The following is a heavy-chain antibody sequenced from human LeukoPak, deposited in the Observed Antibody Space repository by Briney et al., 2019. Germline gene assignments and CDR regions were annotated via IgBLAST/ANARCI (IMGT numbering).Heavy chain of an antibody. CDR2: MTSSGSTI. J-gene: IGHJ6*02. CDR3: ARDGYHYYGMDV. D-gene: IGHD2-15*01. Sequence: PGGSLRLSCAASGFTFSSYEMNWVCQAPGKGLEWVSYMTSSGSTIYYADSVKGRFTISRDNAKKSLYLQMNSLRAEDTAVYYCARDGYHYYGMDVWGQGTTVTVSS. V-gene: IGHV3-48*03. CDR1: GFTFSSYE.